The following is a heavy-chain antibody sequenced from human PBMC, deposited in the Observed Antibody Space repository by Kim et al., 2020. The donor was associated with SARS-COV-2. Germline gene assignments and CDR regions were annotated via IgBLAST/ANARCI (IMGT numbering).Heavy chain of an antibody. Sequence: YADSVKGRFTISRDNAKNTLYLQMNSLRAEDTAVYYCAKEGQWRYYFEYWGQGTLVTVSS. D-gene: IGHD6-19*01. V-gene: IGHV3-23*01. CDR3: AKEGQWRYYFEY. J-gene: IGHJ4*02.